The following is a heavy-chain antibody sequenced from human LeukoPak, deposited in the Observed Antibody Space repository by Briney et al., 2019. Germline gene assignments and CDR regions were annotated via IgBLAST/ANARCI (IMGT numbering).Heavy chain of an antibody. D-gene: IGHD6-19*01. Sequence: ASVKVSCKASGYTFTSYYMHWVRQAPGQGLEWMGIINPSGGSTSYAQKFQGRVTMTRDTSTSTVYMELSSLRSEDTAVYYCARELRNLRYSSGWYNPHEFDYWGQGTLVTVSS. J-gene: IGHJ4*02. CDR2: INPSGGST. CDR1: GYTFTSYY. V-gene: IGHV1-46*01. CDR3: ARELRNLRYSSGWYNPHEFDY.